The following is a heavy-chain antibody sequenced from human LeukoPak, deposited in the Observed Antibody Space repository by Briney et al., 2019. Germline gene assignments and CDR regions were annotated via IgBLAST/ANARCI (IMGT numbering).Heavy chain of an antibody. J-gene: IGHJ4*02. D-gene: IGHD6-6*01. CDR2: ISGSGGST. V-gene: IGHV3-23*01. Sequence: PGGSLRLSCAACGFTFRSYAMSWVRQAPGKGLEWVSAISGSGGSTYYADSVKGRFTISRDNSKNTLYLQMNSLRAEDTAVYYCAKGAIEGSSPFDYWGQGTLVTVSS. CDR3: AKGAIEGSSPFDY. CDR1: GFTFRSYA.